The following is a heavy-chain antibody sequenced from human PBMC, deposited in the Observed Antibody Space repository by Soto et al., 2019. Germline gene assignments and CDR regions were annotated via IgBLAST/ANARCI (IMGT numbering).Heavy chain of an antibody. Sequence: QVQLQESGPGLVKPSQTLSLTCTVSGGSISSGGYYWSWIRQHPGKGLEWIGSIYYSGSTSYNPPLESXXTLSVDTSNNQFSLKLRSVTAADTAVYYCAGGVIHWGPGTLVTVSS. V-gene: IGHV4-31*03. CDR2: IYYSGST. CDR1: GGSISSGGYY. D-gene: IGHD3-16*02. CDR3: AGGVIH. J-gene: IGHJ4*02.